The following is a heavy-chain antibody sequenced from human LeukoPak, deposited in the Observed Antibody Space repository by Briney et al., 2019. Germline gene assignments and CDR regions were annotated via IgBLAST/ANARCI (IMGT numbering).Heavy chain of an antibody. D-gene: IGHD3-10*01. J-gene: IGHJ3*02. Sequence: GGSLRLSCAASGFTFSSYAMHWVRQAPGKGLEWVAVISYDGSNKYYADSVKGRFTISRDNSKNTLYLQMNSLRAEDTAVYYCARGRLALYGSGTRAAFDIWGQGTMVTVSS. CDR2: ISYDGSNK. V-gene: IGHV3-30-3*01. CDR1: GFTFSSYA. CDR3: ARGRLALYGSGTRAAFDI.